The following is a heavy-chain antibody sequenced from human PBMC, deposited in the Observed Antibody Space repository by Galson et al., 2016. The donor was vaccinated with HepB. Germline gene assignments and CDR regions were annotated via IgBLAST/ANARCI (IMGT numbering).Heavy chain of an antibody. J-gene: IGHJ6*02. CDR1: GFTFSNFD. CDR3: AKDRDGDYAYGMDV. CDR2: ISSDGSKR. D-gene: IGHD4-17*01. Sequence: SLRLSCAASGFTFSNFDIHWVRQAPGKGLEWVALISSDGSKRYHADSVKGRFSVSRDNSKNTLFLQMNSLRVDDTAVYYCAKDRDGDYAYGMDVWGQGTAVTVSS. V-gene: IGHV3-30*18.